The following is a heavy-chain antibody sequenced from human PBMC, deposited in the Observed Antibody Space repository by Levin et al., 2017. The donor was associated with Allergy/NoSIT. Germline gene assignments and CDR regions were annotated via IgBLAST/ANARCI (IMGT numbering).Heavy chain of an antibody. CDR3: ARDLDLGSST. CDR2: IYYGGTI. CDR1: GGSLNSGDYY. Sequence: ASETLSLTCTVSGGSLNSGDYYWSWVRQPPGTGLEWIGYIYYGGTIHYNPSLESRVLISVDSSKNQFSLKLSSVTAADTAVYYCARDLDLGSSTWGPGSLVTVSS. V-gene: IGHV4-30-4*01. J-gene: IGHJ4*02. D-gene: IGHD2-2*01.